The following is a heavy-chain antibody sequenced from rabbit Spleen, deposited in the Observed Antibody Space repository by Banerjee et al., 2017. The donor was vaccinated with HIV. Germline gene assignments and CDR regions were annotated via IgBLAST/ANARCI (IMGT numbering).Heavy chain of an antibody. CDR3: ARETSSGWGVVLYYFNL. CDR2: IYAGSSGST. V-gene: IGHV1S40*01. Sequence: QSLEESGGGLVQPEGSLTLTCTASGFSFSSSYYMCWVRQAPGKGLEWIACIYAGSSGSTYYATWAKGRFTGSETSSTTVTLQVTSLTAADTATYFCARETSSGWGVVLYYFNLWGQGPLVTVS. CDR1: GFSFSSSYY. D-gene: IGHD4-1*01. J-gene: IGHJ4*01.